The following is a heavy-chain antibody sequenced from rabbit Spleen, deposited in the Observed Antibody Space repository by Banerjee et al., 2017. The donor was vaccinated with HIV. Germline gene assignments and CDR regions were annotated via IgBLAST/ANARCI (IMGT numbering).Heavy chain of an antibody. CDR1: GFSLSNFA. D-gene: IGHD1-1*01. V-gene: IGHV1S69*01. CDR2: IDASGST. Sequence: EESGGGLVKPGGTLTLTCTVSGFSLSNFAVTWVRQAPGKGLEWIGIIDASGSTYYASWAKGRFTISKTSTTVDLKITSPTTEDTATYFCARTHTDSSSYSVWGPGTLVTVS. J-gene: IGHJ3*01. CDR3: ARTHTDSSSYSV.